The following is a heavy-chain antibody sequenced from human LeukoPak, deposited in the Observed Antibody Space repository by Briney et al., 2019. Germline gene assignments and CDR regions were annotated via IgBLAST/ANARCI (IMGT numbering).Heavy chain of an antibody. CDR1: GFTFSSYA. J-gene: IGHJ4*02. CDR3: AKVRILVGSGSWDY. V-gene: IGHV3-23*01. Sequence: PGGSLRLSCAASGFTFSSYAMSWVRQAPGKGLEWVSAIGGSSGSTYYADSVKGRFTISRDNSKNTLYLQLNSLRAEDTAVYYCAKVRILVGSGSWDYWGQGTLVTVPS. D-gene: IGHD3-10*01. CDR2: IGGSSGST.